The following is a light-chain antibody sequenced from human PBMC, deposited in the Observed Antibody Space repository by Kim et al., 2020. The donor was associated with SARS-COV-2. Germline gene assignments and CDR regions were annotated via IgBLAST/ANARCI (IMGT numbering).Light chain of an antibody. CDR1: DIGRKS. CDR3: QVWENTLRT. CDR2: YDS. Sequence: VAPGKRARITCGGNDIGRKSIHWYQPKPGQAPVLVIYYDSDRPPGVSERFSASNSGNTATLAISSVEPGDEADYYCQVWENTLRTFGGGTQLTVL. V-gene: IGLV3-21*01. J-gene: IGLJ2*01.